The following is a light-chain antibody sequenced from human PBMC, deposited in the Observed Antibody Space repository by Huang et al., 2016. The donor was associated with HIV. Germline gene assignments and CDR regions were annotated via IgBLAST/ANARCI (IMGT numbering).Light chain of an antibody. CDR3: QQYVTSPYT. J-gene: IGKJ2*01. Sequence: EIVLTQSPGTLSLSPGERATLSCRASQSVSDNHLAWYQQIPGQAPRHLIYAAFNKATGIPDRFSGSGTETDFTLTITRLEPDDFAVYYCQQYVTSPYTFGQGTRLEIK. CDR1: QSVSDNH. CDR2: AAF. V-gene: IGKV3-20*01.